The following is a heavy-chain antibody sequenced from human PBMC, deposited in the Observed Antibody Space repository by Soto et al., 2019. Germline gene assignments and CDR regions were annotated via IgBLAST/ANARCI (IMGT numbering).Heavy chain of an antibody. D-gene: IGHD3-10*01. Sequence: EVQLVESGGGLVKPGGSLRLSCAASGFTLSSYNINWVRQAPGKGLEWVSSISSTSSYIYYADSVKGRFTISRDNAKNSLYLQMNSLRAEDTAVYYCARDRMIRGVPVEAFDIWGQGTMVTVSS. V-gene: IGHV3-21*01. CDR3: ARDRMIRGVPVEAFDI. J-gene: IGHJ3*02. CDR1: GFTLSSYN. CDR2: ISSTSSYI.